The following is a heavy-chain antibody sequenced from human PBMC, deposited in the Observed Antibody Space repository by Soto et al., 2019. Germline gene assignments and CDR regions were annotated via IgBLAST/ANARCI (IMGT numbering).Heavy chain of an antibody. V-gene: IGHV3-23*01. Sequence: EVQLLESGGGLVQPGGALRLSCAASGFTFSSHAMSWVRQAPGKGLEWLSSISGGAEGAYYADSVKGRFTISRDNSKNTLYLQINSLRAEDTAVYYCSRDLWWYLHWGQRTLVTVSS. CDR1: GFTFSSHA. CDR3: SRDLWWYLH. CDR2: ISGGAEGA. D-gene: IGHD2-15*01. J-gene: IGHJ4*02.